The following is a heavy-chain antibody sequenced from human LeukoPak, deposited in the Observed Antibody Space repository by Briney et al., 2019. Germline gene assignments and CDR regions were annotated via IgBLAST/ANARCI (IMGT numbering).Heavy chain of an antibody. Sequence: SVTVSCKASGGTFSSYAISWVRQAPGQGLEWMGGIIPIFGTANYAQKFQGRVTITTDESTSTAYMELSSLRSEDTAVYYCAVPYYYDSSGYYDAFDIWGQGTMVTVSS. CDR3: AVPYYYDSSGYYDAFDI. CDR2: IIPIFGTA. V-gene: IGHV1-69*05. CDR1: GGTFSSYA. J-gene: IGHJ3*02. D-gene: IGHD3-22*01.